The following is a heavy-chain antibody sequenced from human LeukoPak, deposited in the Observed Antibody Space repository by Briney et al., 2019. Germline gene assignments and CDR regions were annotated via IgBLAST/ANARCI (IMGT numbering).Heavy chain of an antibody. V-gene: IGHV3-30*18. CDR1: GFTFSSYG. J-gene: IGHJ6*02. Sequence: PGGPLRLSCAASGFTFSSYGMHWVRHAPDKGLEWVAVISYDGSNKYYADSVKGRFTISRDNSKNTLYLQMNSLRAEDTAVYYCAKVSGYSSSWTDYYYYGMDVWGQGTPVTVSS. CDR2: ISYDGSNK. D-gene: IGHD6-13*01. CDR3: AKVSGYSSSWTDYYYYGMDV.